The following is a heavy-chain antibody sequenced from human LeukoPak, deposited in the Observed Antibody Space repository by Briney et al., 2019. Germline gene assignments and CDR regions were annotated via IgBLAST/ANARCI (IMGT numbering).Heavy chain of an antibody. CDR1: GGSFSGYQ. V-gene: IGHV4-34*01. CDR2: INHSGST. Sequence: PSETLSLTCAVYGGSFSGYQWSWIRKPPGKGREWIGGINHSGSTYYNPSLKSRVTISVDTSKNQFSLKLSSVTAADTAVYYCARGWRDYYGSGSYLDYWGQGTLVTVSS. CDR3: ARGWRDYYGSGSYLDY. J-gene: IGHJ4*02. D-gene: IGHD3-10*01.